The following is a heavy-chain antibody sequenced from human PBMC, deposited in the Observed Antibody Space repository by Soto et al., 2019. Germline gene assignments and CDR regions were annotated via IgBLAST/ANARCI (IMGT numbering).Heavy chain of an antibody. CDR1: GRSFSDYY. D-gene: IGHD6-6*01. CDR2: INYSGST. J-gene: IGHJ5*02. Sequence: QVQLQQWGAGLLKPSETLSLTCAVYGRSFSDYYWSWIRQPPGKGLEWIGEINYSGSTNYNPSLKSRVTMSVDTSKNQFSLKLSSVTAADTAMYYCLSLVARPGPWGQGTLVTVSS. V-gene: IGHV4-34*01. CDR3: LSLVARPGP.